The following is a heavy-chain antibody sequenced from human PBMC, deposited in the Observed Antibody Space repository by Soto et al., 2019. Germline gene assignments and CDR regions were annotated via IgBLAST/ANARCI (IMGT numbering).Heavy chain of an antibody. D-gene: IGHD2-2*01. CDR2: INPNSGGT. CDR1: GYTFTGYY. V-gene: IGHV1-2*02. J-gene: IGHJ5*02. CDR3: ARAGDLGYCSSTSCQPGDWFDP. Sequence: ASVKVSCKASGYTFTGYYMHWVRQAPGQGLEWMGWINPNSGGTNYAQKFQGRVTMTRDTSISTAYMELSRLRSDDTAVYYCARAGDLGYCSSTSCQPGDWFDPWGQGTLVTVS.